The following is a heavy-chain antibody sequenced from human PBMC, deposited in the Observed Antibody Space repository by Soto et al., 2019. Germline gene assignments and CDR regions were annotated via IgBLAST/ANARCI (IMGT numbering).Heavy chain of an antibody. Sequence: SVKVSCKASGGTFSSYAISWVRQAPGQGLEWMGGIIPTFGTANYAQKFQGRVTITADKSTSTAYMELSTLRSEDTAVYYPSIDSWSPTVTKSPEGYWGQGTLVTVCS. CDR1: GGTFSSYA. CDR3: SIDSWSPTVTKSPEGY. J-gene: IGHJ4*02. D-gene: IGHD4-17*01. CDR2: IIPTFGTA. V-gene: IGHV1-69*06.